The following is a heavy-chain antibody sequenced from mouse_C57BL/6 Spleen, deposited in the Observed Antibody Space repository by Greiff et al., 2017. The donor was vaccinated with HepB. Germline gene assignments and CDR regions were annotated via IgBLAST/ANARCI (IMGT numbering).Heavy chain of an antibody. CDR2: ISDGGSYT. V-gene: IGHV5-4*01. CDR3: AREGDTTVVATPYWYFDV. CDR1: GFTFSSYA. Sequence: EVHLVESGGGLVKPGGSLKLSCAASGFTFSSYAMSWVRQTPEKRLEWVATISDGGSYTYYPDNVKGRFTISRDNAKNNLYLQMSHLKSEDTAMYYCAREGDTTVVATPYWYFDVWGTGTTVTVSS. D-gene: IGHD1-1*01. J-gene: IGHJ1*03.